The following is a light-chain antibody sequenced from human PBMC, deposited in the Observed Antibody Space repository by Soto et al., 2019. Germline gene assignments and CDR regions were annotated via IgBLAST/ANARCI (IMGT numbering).Light chain of an antibody. Sequence: EIVLTQSPATLSLSPGERATLSFRASQSVSSYLAWYQQKPGQAPRLLIYDASNRATGIPARFSGSGSGTDFTLTISSLEPEDFAVYYCQQYGSSITFGQGTRLEIK. V-gene: IGKV3-11*01. CDR3: QQYGSSIT. CDR2: DAS. J-gene: IGKJ5*01. CDR1: QSVSSY.